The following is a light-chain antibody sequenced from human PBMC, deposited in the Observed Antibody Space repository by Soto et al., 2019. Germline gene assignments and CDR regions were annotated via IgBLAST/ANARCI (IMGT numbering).Light chain of an antibody. V-gene: IGKV3-20*01. J-gene: IGKJ4*01. Sequence: EIVLTQSPGTLSLSPGERVTLSCRASQSVSDNFLGWYQQQPGQAPRLLVHGASRRATGIPDRFSGSGSGTDFTLTTSRLEPEDFAVYYCQQYGNSPLTFGGGTKVEIK. CDR2: GAS. CDR3: QQYGNSPLT. CDR1: QSVSDNF.